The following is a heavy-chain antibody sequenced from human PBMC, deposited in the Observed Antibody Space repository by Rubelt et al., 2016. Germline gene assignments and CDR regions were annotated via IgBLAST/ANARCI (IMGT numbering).Heavy chain of an antibody. Sequence: QVLLVQSGAEVKKPGSSVKVSCKASGGTFSSYAISWVRQAPGQGLEWMGIINPSGGSTSYAQKSQGRVTMTRDTSTSTVYMELSSLRSEDTAVYYCATVLYYGGNSGYAFDIWGQGTMVTVSS. CDR1: GGTFSSYA. CDR3: ATVLYYGGNSGYAFDI. CDR2: INPSGGST. V-gene: IGHV1-46*01. D-gene: IGHD4-23*01. J-gene: IGHJ3*02.